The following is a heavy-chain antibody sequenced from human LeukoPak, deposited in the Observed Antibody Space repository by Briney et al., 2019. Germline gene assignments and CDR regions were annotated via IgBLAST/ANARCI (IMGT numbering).Heavy chain of an antibody. V-gene: IGHV3-21*01. Sequence: GGSLRLSCAASGFTFSSYSMNWVRQAPGKGLEWVSSISSSSSYIYYADSVKGRFTISRDNAKNSLYLQMNSLRAEDTAVYYCARDSREYSSSPTQFDYWGQGTLVTVSS. CDR2: ISSSSSYI. CDR1: GFTFSSYS. J-gene: IGHJ4*02. CDR3: ARDSREYSSSPTQFDY. D-gene: IGHD6-6*01.